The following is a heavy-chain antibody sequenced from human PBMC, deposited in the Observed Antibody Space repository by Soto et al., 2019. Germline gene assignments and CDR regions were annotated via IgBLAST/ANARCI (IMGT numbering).Heavy chain of an antibody. CDR3: ARQVLRSSARYGMDV. CDR1: GGTFSSYA. J-gene: IGHJ6*02. Sequence: QVQLVQSGAEVKKPGSSVKVSCKASGGTFSSYAISWVRQAPGQGLEWMGGIIPIFGTANYAQKFQGRVTITADESTRTAYMELSSLRSEDTALYYCARQVLRSSARYGMDVCGQGTTVTVSS. V-gene: IGHV1-69*01. D-gene: IGHD2-2*01. CDR2: IIPIFGTA.